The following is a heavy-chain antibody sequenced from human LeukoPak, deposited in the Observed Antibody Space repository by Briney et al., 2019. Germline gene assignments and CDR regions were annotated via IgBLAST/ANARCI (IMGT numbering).Heavy chain of an antibody. J-gene: IGHJ4*02. CDR1: GASIRSYY. CDR2: IHYSGST. Sequence: SETLSLTCSVSGASIRSYYWSWIRQPPGKGLEWIGYIHYSGSTNYNPSLKSRVTVSVDTSKNQFSLNLNSVTAADTAVYYCARGARYCSTTSCYSYFDYWGRGTLVTVSS. CDR3: ARGARYCSTTSCYSYFDY. V-gene: IGHV4-59*08. D-gene: IGHD2-2*01.